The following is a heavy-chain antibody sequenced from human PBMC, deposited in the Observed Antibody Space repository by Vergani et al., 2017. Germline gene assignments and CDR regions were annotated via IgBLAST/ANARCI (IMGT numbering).Heavy chain of an antibody. J-gene: IGHJ4*02. D-gene: IGHD3-10*01. V-gene: IGHV4-34*01. Sequence: QVQLQQWGAGLLKPSETLSLTCAVYGGSFSGYYWSWIRQPPGKGLEWIGEINHSGSTNSNPSLKSRVTISVDTSKNQFSLELSCVTAADTAVYYCARGSERFLLWFGESSFGLGGQGTLGTVSS. CDR1: GGSFSGYY. CDR2: INHSGST. CDR3: ARGSERFLLWFGESSFGL.